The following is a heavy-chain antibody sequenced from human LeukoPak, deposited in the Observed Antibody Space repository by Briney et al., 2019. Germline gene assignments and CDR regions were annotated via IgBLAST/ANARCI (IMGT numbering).Heavy chain of an antibody. Sequence: GGSLRLSCAASGFTFSSYSMNWVRQAPGKGLEWVSSISSSSSYIYYADSVKGRFTISRDNAKNSLYLQMSSLRAEDTAVYYCARDGYYGDYPFDYWGQGTLVTVSS. CDR1: GFTFSSYS. CDR2: ISSSSSYI. D-gene: IGHD4-17*01. CDR3: ARDGYYGDYPFDY. J-gene: IGHJ4*02. V-gene: IGHV3-21*01.